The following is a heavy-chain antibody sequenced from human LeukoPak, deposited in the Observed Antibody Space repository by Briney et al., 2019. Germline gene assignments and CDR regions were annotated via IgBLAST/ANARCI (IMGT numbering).Heavy chain of an antibody. Sequence: SETLSLTCTVSGGSISSHYWSWIRQPPGKGLEWIGYIYYSGSTNYNPSLKSRVTTSVDTSKNQFSLKLSSVTAADTAVYYCARSGSEKSYYFDYWGQGTLVTVSS. D-gene: IGHD1-14*01. CDR1: GGSISSHY. J-gene: IGHJ4*02. CDR3: ARSGSEKSYYFDY. CDR2: IYYSGST. V-gene: IGHV4-59*11.